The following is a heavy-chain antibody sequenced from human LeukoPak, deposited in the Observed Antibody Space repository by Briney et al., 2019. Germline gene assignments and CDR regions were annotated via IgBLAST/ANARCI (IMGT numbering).Heavy chain of an antibody. CDR1: GFTFSSYW. V-gene: IGHV3-7*01. J-gene: IGHJ4*02. CDR3: ARGDNWNPVSYFDY. Sequence: GGSLRLSCVASGFTFSSYWMSWVRQAPGKGLEWVANIKQDGSEKYYVDSVKGRFTISRDNAKNSLYLQMNSLRAEDTAVYYCARGDNWNPVSYFDYWGQGTLVTVSS. CDR2: IKQDGSEK. D-gene: IGHD1-20*01.